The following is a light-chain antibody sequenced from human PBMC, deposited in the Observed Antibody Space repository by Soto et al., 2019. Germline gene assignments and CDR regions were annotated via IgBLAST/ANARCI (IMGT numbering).Light chain of an antibody. Sequence: SALTQPASLSGSPGQSIAISCTGTSRDVGAYNYVSWYQQHPGRTPRLIIYDVSDRPSGVSNRFSGYKSGNTASLTISGLQAEDEADYYCSSFTTTFTYVFGTGTKLTFL. J-gene: IGLJ1*01. CDR3: SSFTTTFTYV. V-gene: IGLV2-14*03. CDR2: DVS. CDR1: SRDVGAYNY.